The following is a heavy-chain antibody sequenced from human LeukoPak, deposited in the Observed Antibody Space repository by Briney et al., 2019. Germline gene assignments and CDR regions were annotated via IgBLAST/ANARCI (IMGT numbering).Heavy chain of an antibody. J-gene: IGHJ2*01. CDR2: IYYSGST. CDR3: ARMSAYYDSGSYSYFDL. CDR1: GSSISSYY. D-gene: IGHD3-10*01. Sequence: SETLSLTCTVSGSSISSYYWSWIRQPPGRGLEWLAYIYYSGSTNYNPSLKSRVTISVDTSKNQFSLKLSSVTAADTAVYYCARMSAYYDSGSYSYFDLWGRGTLVTVSS. V-gene: IGHV4-59*01.